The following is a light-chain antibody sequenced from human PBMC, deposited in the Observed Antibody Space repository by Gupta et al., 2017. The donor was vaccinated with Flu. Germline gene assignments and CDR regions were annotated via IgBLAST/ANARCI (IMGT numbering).Light chain of an antibody. CDR1: QSLSSTY. Sequence: EIVLTQSPGTLSLSPGERATLSCRASQSLSSTYLAWYQQKPGQPPRLLIYGASSRATGIPDRFSGSGSGTEFTLTISRREPEDFAVYYCQQEGSSPFTFGQGTXVEI. CDR2: GAS. V-gene: IGKV3-20*01. CDR3: QQEGSSPFT. J-gene: IGKJ1*01.